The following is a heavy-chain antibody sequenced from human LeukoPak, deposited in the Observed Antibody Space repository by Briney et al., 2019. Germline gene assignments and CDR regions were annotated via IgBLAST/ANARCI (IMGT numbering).Heavy chain of an antibody. CDR2: IKQDGSEK. D-gene: IGHD3-16*01. Sequence: GGSLRLSCAAPGFTFSSYWMSWVRQAPGKGLEWVANIKQDGSEKYYVDSVKGRFTISRDNAKNSLYLQMNSLRAEDTAVYYCARDFGWIDLRGQGTMVTVSS. J-gene: IGHJ3*01. CDR3: ARDFGWIDL. CDR1: GFTFSSYW. V-gene: IGHV3-7*01.